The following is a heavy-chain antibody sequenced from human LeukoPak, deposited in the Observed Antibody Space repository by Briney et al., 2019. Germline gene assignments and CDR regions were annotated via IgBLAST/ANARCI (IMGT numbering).Heavy chain of an antibody. D-gene: IGHD2/OR15-2a*01. CDR2: ISYDGSNE. V-gene: IGHV3-30*02. Sequence: GGSLRLSCAASEFIFRSYDMHWVRQAPGKGLEWVAFISYDGSNEYYADSVKGRFTISRDNSENTLYLQMNSLRAEDTAVYYCAKDLSPAYFHHWGQSTLVTVSS. CDR1: EFIFRSYD. CDR3: AKDLSPAYFHH. J-gene: IGHJ1*01.